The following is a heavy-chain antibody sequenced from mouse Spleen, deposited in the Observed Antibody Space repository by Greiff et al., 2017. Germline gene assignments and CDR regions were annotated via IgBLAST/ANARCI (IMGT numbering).Heavy chain of an antibody. J-gene: IGHJ2*01. V-gene: IGHV3-6*01. CDR1: GYSITSGYY. CDR3: ARDYGNYYFDY. CDR2: ISYDGSN. Sequence: VQLKESGPGLVKPSQSLSLTCSVPGYSITSGYYWNWIRQFPGNKLEWMGYISYDGSNNYNPSLKNRISITRDTSKNQFFLKLNSVTTEDTATYYCARDYGNYYFDYWGQGTTLTVSS. D-gene: IGHD2-1*01.